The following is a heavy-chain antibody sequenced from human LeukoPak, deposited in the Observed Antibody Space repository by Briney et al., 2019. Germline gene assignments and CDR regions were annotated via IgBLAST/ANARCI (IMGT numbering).Heavy chain of an antibody. CDR1: GGTFSSYA. CDR3: ARHYGDYVVGNWFDP. V-gene: IGHV1-69*01. J-gene: IGHJ5*02. Sequence: SVKVSCKASGGTFSSYAISWVRQAPGQGLEWMGGIIPIFGTANYAQKFQGRVTITADESTSTAYMELSSLRSEDTAVYYCARHYGDYVVGNWFDPWDQGTLVTVSS. D-gene: IGHD4-17*01. CDR2: IIPIFGTA.